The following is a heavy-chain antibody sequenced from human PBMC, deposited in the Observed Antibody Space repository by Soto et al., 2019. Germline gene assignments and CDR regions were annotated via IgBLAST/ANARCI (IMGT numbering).Heavy chain of an antibody. Sequence: QVQLVQSGAEEKKPGASVKVSCKASGYTFTGYAMHWVRQAPGQRLEWMGWINAGNGNTKYSQKFQGRVTITRDTSASTAYMELSSLRSEDTAVYYCARVRAVPADFDNSGQGTLVTVSS. CDR2: INAGNGNT. CDR3: ARVRAVPADFDN. J-gene: IGHJ4*02. D-gene: IGHD6-19*01. CDR1: GYTFTGYA. V-gene: IGHV1-3*05.